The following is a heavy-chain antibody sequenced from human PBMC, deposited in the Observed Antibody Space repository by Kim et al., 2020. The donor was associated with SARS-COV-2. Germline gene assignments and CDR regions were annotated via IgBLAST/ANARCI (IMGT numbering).Heavy chain of an antibody. CDR2: INHSGST. CDR1: GGSFSGYY. D-gene: IGHD3-22*01. Sequence: SETLSLTCAVYGGSFSGYYWSWIRQPPGKGLEWIGEINHSGSTNYNPSLKSRVTISVDTSKNQFSLKLSSVTAADTAVYYCARGGDYYDSSGPFYWGQGTLVTVSS. CDR3: ARGGDYYDSSGPFY. V-gene: IGHV4-34*01. J-gene: IGHJ4*02.